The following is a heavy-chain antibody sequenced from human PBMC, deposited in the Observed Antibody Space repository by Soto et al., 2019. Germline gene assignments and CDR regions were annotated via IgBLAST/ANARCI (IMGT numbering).Heavy chain of an antibody. CDR3: ARFGPTVTGPFYYYYGMDV. V-gene: IGHV1-24*01. Sequence: ASVKVCCKVSGSTLTGLSIHWVRQATGKGLEWMGGINPEGGSTVYAQSFQGRVTMTGNTSTGTAYMELSSLRSEDTAVYYCARFGPTVTGPFYYYYGMDVWGQGTTVTVSS. J-gene: IGHJ6*02. CDR2: INPEGGST. CDR1: GSTLTGLS. D-gene: IGHD4-4*01.